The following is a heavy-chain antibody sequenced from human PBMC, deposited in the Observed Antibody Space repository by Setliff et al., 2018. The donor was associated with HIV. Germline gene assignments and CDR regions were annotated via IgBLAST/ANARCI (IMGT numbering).Heavy chain of an antibody. V-gene: IGHV1-18*01. D-gene: IGHD2-2*01. J-gene: IGHJ6*02. Sequence: ASVKVSCKASGYSFSTYGISWMRQAPGQGLEWLGWISGYNANTNYAEKLQGRVTVTIDTSTTTAYMELRSLRSDDTAVYYCARGGYCSGTSCSVDSFYFYGMDVWGQGTTVTVSS. CDR3: ARGGYCSGTSCSVDSFYFYGMDV. CDR1: GYSFSTYG. CDR2: ISGYNANT.